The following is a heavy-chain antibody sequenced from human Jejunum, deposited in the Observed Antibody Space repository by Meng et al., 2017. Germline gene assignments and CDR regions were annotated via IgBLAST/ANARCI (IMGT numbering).Heavy chain of an antibody. Sequence: QVHLRQWGAGLLKPSETLSLTFGLYGGSFNSYFWNWIRQPPGKGLEWIGEINQNGRTNYNPSLESRVTISIDTSKNQFSLKLSSVTAADTAVYYCARGTTYWYYWGQGTLVTVSS. D-gene: IGHD1-14*01. CDR1: GGSFNSYF. J-gene: IGHJ4*02. CDR2: INQNGRT. CDR3: ARGTTYWYY. V-gene: IGHV4-34*01.